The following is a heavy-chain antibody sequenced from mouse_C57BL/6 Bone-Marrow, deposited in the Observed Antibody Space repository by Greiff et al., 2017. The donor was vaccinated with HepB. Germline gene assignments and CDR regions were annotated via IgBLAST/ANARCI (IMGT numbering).Heavy chain of an antibody. CDR3: ARPIYYYGSSPSWFAY. D-gene: IGHD1-1*01. J-gene: IGHJ3*01. V-gene: IGHV1-80*01. Sequence: QVHVKQSGAELVKPGASVKISCKASGYAFSSYWMNWVKQRPGKGLEWIGQIYPGDGDTNYNGKFKGKATLTADKSSSTAYMQLSSLTSEDSAVYFCARPIYYYGSSPSWFAYRGQGTLVTVSA. CDR2: IYPGDGDT. CDR1: GYAFSSYW.